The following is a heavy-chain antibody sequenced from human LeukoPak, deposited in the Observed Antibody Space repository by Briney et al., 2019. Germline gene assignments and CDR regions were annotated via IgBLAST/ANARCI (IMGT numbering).Heavy chain of an antibody. CDR3: ARDDYGDYNYYYYYMDV. CDR1: GFTFGDYA. D-gene: IGHD4-17*01. V-gene: IGHV3-21*01. Sequence: PGGSLRLSCAASGFTFGDYAMSWVRQAPGKGLEWVSSISSSSSYIYYADSVKGRFTISRDNAKNSLYLQMNSPRAEDTAVYYCARDDYGDYNYYYYYMDVWGKGTTVTVSS. J-gene: IGHJ6*03. CDR2: ISSSSSYI.